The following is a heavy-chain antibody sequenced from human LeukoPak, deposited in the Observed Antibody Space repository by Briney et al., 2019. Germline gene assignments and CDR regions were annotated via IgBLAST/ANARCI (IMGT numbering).Heavy chain of an antibody. CDR2: INPNSGGT. D-gene: IGHD6-19*01. Sequence: ASVKVSCKASGYTFTGYYMHWVRQAPGQGLEWMGWINPNSGGTNYAQKFQGRVTMTRDTSISTAYMELSRLRFDDTAVYYCARAFGYRSGWPFDYWGQGTLVTVSS. V-gene: IGHV1-2*02. CDR3: ARAFGYRSGWPFDY. J-gene: IGHJ4*02. CDR1: GYTFTGYY.